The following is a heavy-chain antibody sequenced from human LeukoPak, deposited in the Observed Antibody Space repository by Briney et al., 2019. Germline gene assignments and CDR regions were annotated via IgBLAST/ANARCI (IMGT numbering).Heavy chain of an antibody. Sequence: SETLSLTCTVSGGSISSYYWSWIRQPPGKGLEWIGYIYYRGSTSYNPSLKSRVTISVDTSKNQFALKLSSVTDADTAMYFCARVPYYYDSSGAFDVWGLGTMVTVSS. J-gene: IGHJ3*01. V-gene: IGHV4-59*01. CDR1: GGSISSYY. CDR3: ARVPYYYDSSGAFDV. D-gene: IGHD3-22*01. CDR2: IYYRGST.